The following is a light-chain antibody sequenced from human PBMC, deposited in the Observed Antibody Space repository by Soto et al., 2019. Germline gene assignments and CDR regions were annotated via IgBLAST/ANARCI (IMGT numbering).Light chain of an antibody. Sequence: DIRMTQSPSSVSASVGDRVTITCRASQAIRNWLAWYQQKPGKGPKLLMYAASSLQSGVPSRFSGSGSGTDFTLTISSLQPEDFATYYCQQANTFPFTFGGGTKVEVK. CDR2: AAS. J-gene: IGKJ4*01. V-gene: IGKV1-12*01. CDR3: QQANTFPFT. CDR1: QAIRNW.